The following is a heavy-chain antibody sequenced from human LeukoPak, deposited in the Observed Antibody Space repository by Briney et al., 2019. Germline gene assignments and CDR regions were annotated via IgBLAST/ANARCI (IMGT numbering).Heavy chain of an antibody. V-gene: IGHV1-2*02. J-gene: IGHJ6*02. CDR3: ARFSGSSSWYRYYYYGMDV. Sequence: ASVKVSCKASGYTFTGYYMHWVRQAPGQGLEWMGWINPNSGGTNYAQKFQGRVTMTRDTSISTAYMELSRLRSDDTAVYYCARFSGSSSWYRYYYYGMDVWGQGTTVTVSS. D-gene: IGHD6-13*01. CDR2: INPNSGGT. CDR1: GYTFTGYY.